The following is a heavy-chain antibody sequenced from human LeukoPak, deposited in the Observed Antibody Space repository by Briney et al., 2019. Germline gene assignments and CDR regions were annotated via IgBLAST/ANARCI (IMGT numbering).Heavy chain of an antibody. V-gene: IGHV4-61*02. J-gene: IGHJ4*02. D-gene: IGHD5-12*01. CDR3: AGAPAGSLKWQSPLDY. Sequence: SETLSLTCTVSGGSISSSSYYWSWVRQPAGKGLEWIGRIYASGSTNYNPSLMSRVTISLDTSKNQLSLKLTSVTAADTAVYYCAGAPAGSLKWQSPLDYWGQGTLVTVSS. CDR2: IYASGST. CDR1: GGSISSSSYY.